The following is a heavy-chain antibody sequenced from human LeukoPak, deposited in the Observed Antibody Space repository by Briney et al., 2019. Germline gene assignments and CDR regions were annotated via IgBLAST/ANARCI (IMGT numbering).Heavy chain of an antibody. CDR3: AKLDYYGNY. J-gene: IGHJ4*02. V-gene: IGHV3-23*01. CDR1: GFTFRSYV. Sequence: GGSLRLSCAASGFTFRSYVMSWVRQAPGKGLEWVSTISGSSVTTYYADSVKGRFTVSRDNSKNTLYLQMNSLRAEDTAVYYCAKLDYYGNYWGQGTLATVSS. CDR2: ISGSSVTT. D-gene: IGHD3-10*01.